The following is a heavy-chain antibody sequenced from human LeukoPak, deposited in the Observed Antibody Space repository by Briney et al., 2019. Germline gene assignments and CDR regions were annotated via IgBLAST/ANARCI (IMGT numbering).Heavy chain of an antibody. D-gene: IGHD2-8*01. CDR2: IYYGGST. CDR3: SRENGAFSPFGY. J-gene: IGHJ4*02. Sequence: SETLSLTCSVSGGSISKSNHYWGWIRQPPGKGLEWIGSIYYGGSTYYNPSLKSRVTISVDTSKNQFSLNLTSVTAADTAVYYCSRENGAFSPFGYWGQGTLVTVLS. V-gene: IGHV4-39*07. CDR1: GGSISKSNHY.